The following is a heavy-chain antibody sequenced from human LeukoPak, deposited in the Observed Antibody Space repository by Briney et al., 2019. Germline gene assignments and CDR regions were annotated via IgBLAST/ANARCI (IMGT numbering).Heavy chain of an antibody. CDR3: ARADYSSSWSHEYYYMDV. CDR1: GGSFSGYY. V-gene: IGHV4-34*01. D-gene: IGHD6-13*01. J-gene: IGHJ6*03. Sequence: PSETLSLTCAVYGGSFSGYYWSWIRQPPGKGLEWSGEINHSGSTNYNTSLKSRVTISLDTSKTKFSLNLSSATAADTAVYYCARADYSSSWSHEYYYMDVWGKGTTVTVSS. CDR2: INHSGST.